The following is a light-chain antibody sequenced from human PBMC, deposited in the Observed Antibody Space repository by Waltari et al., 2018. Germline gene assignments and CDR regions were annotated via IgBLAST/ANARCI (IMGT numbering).Light chain of an antibody. CDR2: AAS. V-gene: IGKV1-39*01. J-gene: IGKJ2*01. CDR1: QSISIY. CDR3: QQSYSLPVT. Sequence: DIQMTQSPSALSASVGDRVTITCRASQSISIYLNWYQQKPGKAPKFLIYAASSLQSGVPSRFSGCGSGTDFTLTINSLQPEDFATYYCQQSYSLPVTFGQGTKLEI.